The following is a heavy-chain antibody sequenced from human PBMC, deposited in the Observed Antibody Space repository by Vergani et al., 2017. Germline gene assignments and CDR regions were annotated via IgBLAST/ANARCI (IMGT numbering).Heavy chain of an antibody. D-gene: IGHD7-27*01. Sequence: EVQLVESGGGLVQPGRSLRLSCAASGFTFDDYAMHWVRQAPGKGLEWVSGISWNSGSIGYADSVKGRFTISRDNAKNSLYLQMNSLRAEDTALYYCAKELTGAFDYWGQGILVTVSS. CDR3: AKELTGAFDY. V-gene: IGHV3-9*01. CDR1: GFTFDDYA. CDR2: ISWNSGSI. J-gene: IGHJ4*02.